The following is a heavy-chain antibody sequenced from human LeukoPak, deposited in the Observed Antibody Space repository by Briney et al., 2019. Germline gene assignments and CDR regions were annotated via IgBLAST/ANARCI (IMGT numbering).Heavy chain of an antibody. D-gene: IGHD4-17*01. CDR3: ARAHFGTVTSSGYCFDP. V-gene: IGHV1-2*06. J-gene: IGHJ5*02. Sequence: GASATVSCTASGYTFTGYYMHWVRQAPGQGLEWMGRINPNSGGTNYAQKFQGRVTMTRDTSISTAYMELSRLRSDDTAVYYCARAHFGTVTSSGYCFDPWGQGTLVTVSS. CDR1: GYTFTGYY. CDR2: INPNSGGT.